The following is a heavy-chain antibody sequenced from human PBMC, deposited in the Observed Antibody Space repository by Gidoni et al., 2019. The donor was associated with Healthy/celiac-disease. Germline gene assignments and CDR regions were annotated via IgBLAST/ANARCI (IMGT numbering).Heavy chain of an antibody. V-gene: IGHV3-48*01. J-gene: IGHJ3*02. Sequence: EVQLVESGGGLVQPGGSLRLSCAASGFTFSSYSMNWVRQAPGKGLEWVSYISSSSSTIYYADAVKGRFTISRDNAKNSLYLQMNSLRAEDTAVYYCARELGYCSSTSCHTEDGAFDIWGQGTMVTVSS. CDR1: GFTFSSYS. CDR2: ISSSSSTI. D-gene: IGHD2-2*02. CDR3: ARELGYCSSTSCHTEDGAFDI.